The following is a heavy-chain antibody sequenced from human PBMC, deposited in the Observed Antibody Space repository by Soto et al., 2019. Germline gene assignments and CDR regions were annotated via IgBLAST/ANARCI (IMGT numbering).Heavy chain of an antibody. CDR1: GFTFSDYY. Sequence: QVQLVESGGGLVKPGGSLRLSCATSGFTFSDYYMSWLRQAPAKGLEWVSYIGTRGNTKYYADSVRGRFTISRDNAKNLLYLQINRLRADDAAVYYCARVGTEYYGEYYDKWGQGNPVTVSS. J-gene: IGHJ4*02. D-gene: IGHD4-17*01. CDR2: IGTRGNTK. V-gene: IGHV3-11*01. CDR3: ARVGTEYYGEYYDK.